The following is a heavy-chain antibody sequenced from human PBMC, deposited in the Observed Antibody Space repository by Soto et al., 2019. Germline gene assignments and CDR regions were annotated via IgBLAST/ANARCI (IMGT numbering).Heavy chain of an antibody. CDR2: MNPNSGNT. D-gene: IGHD3-10*01. J-gene: IGHJ6*03. CDR3: ARGRRGSYYYYMDV. V-gene: IGHV1-8*01. Sequence: ASLKVSCKASGYTFTIYDINWVRQATGQGLEWMGWMNPNSGNTGYAQKFQGRVTMTRNTSISTAYMELSSLRSEDTAVYYCARGRRGSYYYYMDVWGKGTTVTVSS. CDR1: GYTFTIYD.